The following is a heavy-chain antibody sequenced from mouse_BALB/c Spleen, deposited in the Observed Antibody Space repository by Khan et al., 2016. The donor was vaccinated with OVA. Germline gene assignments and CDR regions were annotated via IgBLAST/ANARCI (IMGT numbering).Heavy chain of an antibody. D-gene: IGHD1-1*01. CDR2: ISSGASYT. V-gene: IGHV5-6*01. Sequence: EVELVESGGDLVKPGGSLKLSCAASGFTFSSYGMSWVRQTPDKRLEWVATISSGASYTYYPDSVKGRFTISRDNAKNTLYLQLSSLKYEDTAMYYCARQPGYYGSGCYLDNWGQGTTLTVSS. J-gene: IGHJ2*01. CDR1: GFTFSSYG. CDR3: ARQPGYYGSGCYLDN.